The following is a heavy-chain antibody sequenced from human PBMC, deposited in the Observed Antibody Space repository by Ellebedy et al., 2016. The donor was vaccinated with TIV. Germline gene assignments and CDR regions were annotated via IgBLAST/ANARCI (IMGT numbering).Heavy chain of an antibody. Sequence: SETLSLTCTVSGYSISSGYYWGWIRQPPGKGLEWIGSIYHSGSTYYNPSLKSRVTISVDTSKNQFSLKLSSVTAADPAVYYCARRGYCSGGSCYPRWFDYWGQGTLVTVSS. V-gene: IGHV4-38-2*02. D-gene: IGHD2-15*01. CDR3: ARRGYCSGGSCYPRWFDY. CDR2: IYHSGST. J-gene: IGHJ4*02. CDR1: GYSISSGYY.